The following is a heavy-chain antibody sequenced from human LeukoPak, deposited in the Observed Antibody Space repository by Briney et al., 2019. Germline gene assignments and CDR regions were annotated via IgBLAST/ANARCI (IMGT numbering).Heavy chain of an antibody. D-gene: IGHD5-12*01. J-gene: IGHJ6*03. CDR3: TRDQRSGYSGYDYYYYYYMDV. Sequence: PSETLSLTCTVSGGSISSSSYYWGWIRQPPGKGLEWIGSIYYSGSTHYNPSLKSRVTISVDTSKNQFSLKLSSVTAADTAVYYCTRDQRSGYSGYDYYYYYYMDVWGKGTTVTVSS. V-gene: IGHV4-39*07. CDR2: IYYSGST. CDR1: GGSISSSSYY.